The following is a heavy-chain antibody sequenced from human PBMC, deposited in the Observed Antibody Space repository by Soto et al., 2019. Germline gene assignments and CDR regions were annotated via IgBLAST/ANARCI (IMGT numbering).Heavy chain of an antibody. V-gene: IGHV4-30-4*01. CDR1: GDSISNLDYF. D-gene: IGHD7-27*01. J-gene: IGHJ5*01. Sequence: SATLSLTCSVSGDSISNLDYFWAWIRQPPGQALEYIGYIYKSATTYYNPSFESRVAISVDTSKSQFSLNVTSVTAADTAVYFCARGRYCLTGRCFPNWFDSWGQGALVTVSS. CDR3: ARGRYCLTGRCFPNWFDS. CDR2: IYKSATT.